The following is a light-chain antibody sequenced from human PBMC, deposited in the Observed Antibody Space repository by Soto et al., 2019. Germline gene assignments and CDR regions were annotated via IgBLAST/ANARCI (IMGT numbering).Light chain of an antibody. Sequence: QSVLTQPPSVSGSPGQSVTISCTGTSSDVGGYDYVSWYQQRPGKAPKLLIYDVTKRPSGVPDRFSGSKSGNTASLTISGLQAEDEADFYCSSYAGSNTPCVFGTGTKVTVL. CDR3: SSYAGSNTPCV. V-gene: IGLV2-11*01. CDR1: SSDVGGYDY. J-gene: IGLJ1*01. CDR2: DVT.